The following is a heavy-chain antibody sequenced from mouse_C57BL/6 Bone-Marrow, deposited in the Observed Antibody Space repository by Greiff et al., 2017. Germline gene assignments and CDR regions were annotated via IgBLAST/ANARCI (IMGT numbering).Heavy chain of an antibody. V-gene: IGHV1-59*01. CDR2: IDPSDSYT. J-gene: IGHJ1*03. Sequence: QVQLQQPGAELVRPGTSVKLSCKASGYTFTSYWMHWVKQRPGQGLEWIGVIDPSDSYTNYNQKFKGKATLTVDTSSSTAYMQLSSLTSEDSAVYYWARRITTVVGDWYFDVWGTGTTVTVSS. CDR1: GYTFTSYW. D-gene: IGHD1-1*01. CDR3: ARRITTVVGDWYFDV.